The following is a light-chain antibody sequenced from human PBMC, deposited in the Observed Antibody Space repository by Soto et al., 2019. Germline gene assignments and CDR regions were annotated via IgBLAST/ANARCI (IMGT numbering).Light chain of an antibody. CDR1: QSVLYSSNNKNY. CDR3: QQYYSTPFT. J-gene: IGKJ3*01. V-gene: IGKV4-1*01. CDR2: WAS. Sequence: DIVMTQSPDSLAVSLGERATINCKSSQSVLYSSNNKNYLAWYQQKPGQPPKLLIYWASTRESGVPDRFSGSGSGTDVTLTISSLQAEDVAVYYCQQYYSTPFTFGPGTKVD.